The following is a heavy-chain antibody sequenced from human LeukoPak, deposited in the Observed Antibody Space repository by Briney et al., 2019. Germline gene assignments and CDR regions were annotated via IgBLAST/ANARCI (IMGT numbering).Heavy chain of an antibody. D-gene: IGHD1-26*01. V-gene: IGHV4-59*01. CDR1: GGSISSYY. CDR3: ARLGISQAY. J-gene: IGHJ4*02. Sequence: SETLSLTCTVSGGSISSYYWSWIRQPPGKGLEWIGYIYYSGSTNYNPSLKSRVTISVDTSKNQFSLKLSSVTAADTAVYYRARLGISQAYWGQGTLVTVSS. CDR2: IYYSGST.